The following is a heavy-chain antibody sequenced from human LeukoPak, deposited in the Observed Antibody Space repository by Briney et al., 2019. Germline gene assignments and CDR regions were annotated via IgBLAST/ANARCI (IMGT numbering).Heavy chain of an antibody. CDR3: AKGGYIGTYFGMDV. J-gene: IGHJ6*02. Sequence: PGRSLRLSCAASGFAFSSYGMHWVRQAPGKGLEWVAVISYDGSIHYYADSVRGRFTFSRDNSKNTLYLQMNSLTVEDTAVYFCAKGGYIGTYFGMDVWGPGTTVTVSS. CDR1: GFAFSSYG. V-gene: IGHV3-30*18. D-gene: IGHD1-26*01. CDR2: ISYDGSIH.